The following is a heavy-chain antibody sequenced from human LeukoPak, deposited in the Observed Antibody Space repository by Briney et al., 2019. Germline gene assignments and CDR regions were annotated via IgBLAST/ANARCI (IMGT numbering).Heavy chain of an antibody. CDR3: ARDLTPYNWNDDFDY. CDR2: ISSSSSYI. D-gene: IGHD1-1*01. CDR1: GFTFSSYS. V-gene: IGHV3-21*01. Sequence: GGSLRLSCAASGFTFSSYSMNWVRQAPGKGLEWVSSISSSSSYIYYADSVKGRFTISRDNAKNSLYLQMNSLRAEDTAVYYCARDLTPYNWNDDFDYWGQGTLVTVSS. J-gene: IGHJ4*02.